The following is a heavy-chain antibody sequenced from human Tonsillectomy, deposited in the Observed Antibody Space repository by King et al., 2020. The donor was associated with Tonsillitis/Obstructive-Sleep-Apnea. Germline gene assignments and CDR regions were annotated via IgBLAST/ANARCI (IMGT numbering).Heavy chain of an antibody. CDR2: INPSGGST. CDR1: GYTFSSYY. V-gene: IGHV1-46*01. J-gene: IGHJ4*02. Sequence: VQLVQSGAEVRKPGASVTVSCKASGYTFSSYYIHWVRQAPGQGLEWMGIINPSGGSTSYAQKFQVRVTMTRDKSTSTLYMELSLLRSEDTAVYYCAREPKRSDVLRLLEWLGGGFDYWGQGTLVTVSS. CDR3: AREPKRSDVLRLLEWLGGGFDY. D-gene: IGHD3-3*01.